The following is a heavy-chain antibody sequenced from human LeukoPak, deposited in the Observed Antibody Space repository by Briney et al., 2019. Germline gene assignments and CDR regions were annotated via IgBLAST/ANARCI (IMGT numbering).Heavy chain of an antibody. V-gene: IGHV3-74*01. CDR1: GIAFSNHW. CDR2: INNDGSYA. J-gene: IGHJ5*02. Sequence: PGGSLRLSCAASGIAFSNHWMHWVRQAPGKGLEWVSWINNDGSYAVYADSVRARFTISRDNAKNTLYLQMNSLRPEDMAVYYCARDRPHNWFDPWGQGTLVTVSS. CDR3: ARDRPHNWFDP.